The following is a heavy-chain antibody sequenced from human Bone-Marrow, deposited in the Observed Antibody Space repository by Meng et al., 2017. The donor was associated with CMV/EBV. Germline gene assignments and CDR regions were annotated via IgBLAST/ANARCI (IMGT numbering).Heavy chain of an antibody. Sequence: ASVKVSCKASGYTFTSYDINWVRQATGQGLEWMGWMNPNSGNTGYAQKFQGRVTMTRNTSISTAYMELSSLRSDDTAVYYCARDAWAPGDLSIVGATSYYGMDVWGQGTTVPVSS. D-gene: IGHD1-26*01. J-gene: IGHJ6*02. CDR1: GYTFTSYD. CDR3: ARDAWAPGDLSIVGATSYYGMDV. CDR2: MNPNSGNT. V-gene: IGHV1-8*01.